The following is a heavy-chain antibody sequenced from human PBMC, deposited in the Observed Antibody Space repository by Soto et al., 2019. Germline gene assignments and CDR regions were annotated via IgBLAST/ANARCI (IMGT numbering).Heavy chain of an antibody. Sequence: QVQLQESGPGLVKPSETPSLTCTVSGGSISSYYWSWIRQPPGKGLEWIGYIYYSGSTNYNPSLKSRVTISVDTSKNQFSLKLSSVTAADTAVYYCARSSGKRDYGDRYYMDVWGKGTTVTVSS. CDR1: GGSISSYY. V-gene: IGHV4-59*08. J-gene: IGHJ6*03. D-gene: IGHD4-17*01. CDR3: ARSSGKRDYGDRYYMDV. CDR2: IYYSGST.